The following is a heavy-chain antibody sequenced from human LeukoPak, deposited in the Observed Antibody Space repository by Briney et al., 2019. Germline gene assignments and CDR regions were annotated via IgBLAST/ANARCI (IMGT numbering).Heavy chain of an antibody. Sequence: NPGGSLRLSCAASGFTFITYSMNWVRQAPGKGLEWVSSISSSSNFIYYADSVKGRFTISRDNAKNSLYLQMNSLRAEDTAVYYCARAISDYDASDIWGQGTMVTVSS. V-gene: IGHV3-21*01. CDR1: GFTFITYS. D-gene: IGHD4-17*01. CDR3: ARAISDYDASDI. CDR2: ISSSSNFI. J-gene: IGHJ3*02.